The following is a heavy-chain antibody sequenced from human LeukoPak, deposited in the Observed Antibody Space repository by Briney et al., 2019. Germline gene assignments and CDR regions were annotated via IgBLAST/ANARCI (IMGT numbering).Heavy chain of an antibody. V-gene: IGHV4-30-4*01. J-gene: IGHJ5*02. Sequence: SETLSLTCTVSGGSISSGDYYWSWIRQPPGKGLEWIGYVYYSGSTYYNPSLKSRVTISVDTSKNQFSLKLSSVTAADTAVYYCARGRQWLVRLRWFDPWGQGTLVTVSS. CDR2: VYYSGST. CDR3: ARGRQWLVRLRWFDP. D-gene: IGHD6-19*01. CDR1: GGSISSGDYY.